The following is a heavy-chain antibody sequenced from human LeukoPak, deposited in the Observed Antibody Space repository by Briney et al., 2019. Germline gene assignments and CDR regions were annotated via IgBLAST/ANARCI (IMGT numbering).Heavy chain of an antibody. D-gene: IGHD3/OR15-3a*01. Sequence: SGGSLRLSCAVSGFRVSDYYMSWVRQAPGKGLERVGLIRDSGEAFYADFARGRFAISRDESENTLYLQMNSLRVEDTAVYFCARDRAANQDWVEFDPWGQGTPVIVSS. CDR1: GFRVSDYY. CDR3: ARDRAANQDWVEFDP. V-gene: IGHV3-66*03. J-gene: IGHJ5*02. CDR2: IRDSGEA.